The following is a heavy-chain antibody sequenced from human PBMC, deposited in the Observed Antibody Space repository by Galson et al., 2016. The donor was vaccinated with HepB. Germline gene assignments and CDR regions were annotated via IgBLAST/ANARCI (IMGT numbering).Heavy chain of an antibody. CDR2: IWYDGSNK. CDR3: ARFGVGSNALFDY. V-gene: IGHV3-33*01. J-gene: IGHJ4*02. CDR1: GFTFSSYG. D-gene: IGHD3-10*01. Sequence: SLRLSCAASGFTFSSYGMHWVRQAPGKGLDWVAVIWYDGSNKYYVDSVKGRFTISRDNPKNTLYLQMNSLRAEDTAVYYCARFGVGSNALFDYWGQGTLVTVSS.